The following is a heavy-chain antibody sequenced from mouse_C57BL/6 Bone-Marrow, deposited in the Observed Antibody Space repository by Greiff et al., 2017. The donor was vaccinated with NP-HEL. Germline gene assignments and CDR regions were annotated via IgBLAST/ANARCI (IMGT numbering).Heavy chain of an antibody. Sequence: QVQLQQPGTELVKPGASVKLSCKASGYTFTSYWMHWVKQRPGQGLEWIGNINPSNGGTTYNEKFKSKATLTVDKSSSTAYMQLSSLTSEDSAVYYYARSDYYGSSYEAYWGQGTLVTVSA. CDR1: GYTFTSYW. D-gene: IGHD1-1*01. CDR3: ARSDYYGSSYEAY. J-gene: IGHJ3*01. V-gene: IGHV1-53*01. CDR2: INPSNGGT.